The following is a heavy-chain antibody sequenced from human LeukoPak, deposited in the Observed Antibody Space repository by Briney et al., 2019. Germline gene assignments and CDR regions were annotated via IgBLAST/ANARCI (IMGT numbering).Heavy chain of an antibody. CDR3: ARDLN. J-gene: IGHJ4*02. CDR2: IYAGGAT. Sequence: GGSLRLSCAASGFTVVTNYMSCVRQAPGKGLEWVSVIYAGGATYYSDSVRGRFTISRDNSKNTLYLQMNSLRAEDTAVYYCARDLNWGQGTLVTVSS. CDR1: GFTVVTNY. V-gene: IGHV3-66*01.